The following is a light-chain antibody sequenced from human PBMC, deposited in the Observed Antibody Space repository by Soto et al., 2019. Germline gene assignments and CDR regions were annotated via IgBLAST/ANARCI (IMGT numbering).Light chain of an antibody. CDR1: QSVTSNC. CDR3: QQCGSSPNT. Sequence: IVVTQSPGTLSLSPWERATLSCRASQSVTSNCLAWYQQKPGQAPRLLIYAASSRATGIPDRFSGSGSGTDFTLTISRLEPEDFAVYYCQQCGSSPNTFGQGTRLEIK. CDR2: AAS. J-gene: IGKJ5*01. V-gene: IGKV3-20*01.